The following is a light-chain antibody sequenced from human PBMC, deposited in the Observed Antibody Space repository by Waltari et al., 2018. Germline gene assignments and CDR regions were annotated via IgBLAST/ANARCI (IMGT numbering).Light chain of an antibody. CDR1: SSNIGSHY. Sequence: QSVLTQPPSVSAAPGQKVTISCSGSSSNIGSHYLSWYQPFPGTAPKLLIFEDNKRPSGIPARFSGSKSGTSATLGITGLQTGDDATYYCATWDTSLSFVVFGGGTKLTV. CDR2: EDN. V-gene: IGLV1-51*02. CDR3: ATWDTSLSFVV. J-gene: IGLJ2*01.